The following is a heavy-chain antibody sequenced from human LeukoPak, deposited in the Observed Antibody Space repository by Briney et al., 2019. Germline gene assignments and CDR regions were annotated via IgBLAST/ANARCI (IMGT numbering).Heavy chain of an antibody. D-gene: IGHD3-10*01. CDR2: IIPMFPTP. CDR3: ARVSYYYGSGSYNNWFDP. J-gene: IGHJ5*02. CDR1: GGSFNRNA. Sequence: GASVKVSCKASGGSFNRNAASWVRQAPGQGLEWMGGIIPMFPTPNYAQKFQDRVTITADESTTTVYMELSSLRSEDTAVYYCARVSYYYGSGSYNNWFDPWGQGTLVTVSS. V-gene: IGHV1-69*13.